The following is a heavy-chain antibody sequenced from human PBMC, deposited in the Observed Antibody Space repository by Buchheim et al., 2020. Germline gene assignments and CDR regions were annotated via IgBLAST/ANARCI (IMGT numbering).Heavy chain of an antibody. CDR1: GGSISNNIYY. CDR3: ASGGSYDILTGYSPSFDY. D-gene: IGHD3-9*01. J-gene: IGHJ4*02. CDR2: IYYSGST. V-gene: IGHV4-39*07. Sequence: QLQLQESGPGLVKPSETLSLTCTVSGGSISNNIYYWGWIRQPPGKGLEWIGTIYYSGSTYYNPSLNSRLTMSVDTSKNQFSLKLSSVTAADTAVYYCASGGSYDILTGYSPSFDYWGQGTL.